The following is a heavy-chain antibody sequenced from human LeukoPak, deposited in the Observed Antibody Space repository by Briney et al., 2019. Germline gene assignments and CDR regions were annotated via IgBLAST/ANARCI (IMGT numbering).Heavy chain of an antibody. Sequence: PSETLSLTCAVYGGSFSGYYWSWIRQPPGKGLEWIGEINHSGSTNYNPSLKSRVTISVDTSKNQFSLKLSSVTAADTAVYYCARVYVLRFLEWLGTKRGPAFDYWGQGTLVTVSS. CDR3: ARVYVLRFLEWLGTKRGPAFDY. CDR1: GGSFSGYY. V-gene: IGHV4-34*01. CDR2: INHSGST. J-gene: IGHJ4*02. D-gene: IGHD3-3*01.